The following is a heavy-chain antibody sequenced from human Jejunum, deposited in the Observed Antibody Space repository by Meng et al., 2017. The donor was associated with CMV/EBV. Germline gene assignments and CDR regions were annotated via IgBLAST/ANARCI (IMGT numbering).Heavy chain of an antibody. Sequence: SVFFFGAFSMRWVRPAPGEGLEWVAAISGSGHLPHYADSVKGRFIISKDKSKNTLYLQMNTVTAEDTAIYYCAKERIELWYFDYWGQGTLVTVSS. J-gene: IGHJ4*02. CDR1: VFFFGAFS. V-gene: IGHV3-23*01. CDR2: ISGSGHLP. D-gene: IGHD2-21*01. CDR3: AKERIELWYFDY.